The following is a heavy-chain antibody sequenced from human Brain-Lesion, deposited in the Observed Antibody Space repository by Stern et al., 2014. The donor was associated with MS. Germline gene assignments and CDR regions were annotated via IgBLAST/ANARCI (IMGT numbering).Heavy chain of an antibody. CDR3: ARDITGSSAYFAY. CDR1: GFTFDDYS. Sequence: MQLVQSGGDLVQPGRSLRLSCAAFGFTFDDYSMHWVRQAPGKGLEWVAGISWNSRTIGYADSVKGRFTTSRDNAYSSLYLQMNSLRPEDTALYYCARDITGSSAYFAYWGQGTLVTVSS. V-gene: IGHV3-9*01. J-gene: IGHJ4*02. D-gene: IGHD1-14*01. CDR2: ISWNSRTI.